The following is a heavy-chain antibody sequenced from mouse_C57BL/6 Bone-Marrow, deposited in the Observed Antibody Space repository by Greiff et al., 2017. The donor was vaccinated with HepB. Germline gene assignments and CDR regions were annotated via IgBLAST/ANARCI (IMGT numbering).Heavy chain of an antibody. CDR3: ASGRQRRGAWFAY. V-gene: IGHV1-50*01. CDR1: GYTFTSYW. CDR2: IDPSDSYT. J-gene: IGHJ3*01. Sequence: QVQLQQPGAELVKPGASVKLSCKASGYTFTSYWMQWVKQRPGQGLEWIGGIDPSDSYTNYNQKFKGKATLTVDTSSSTAYMQLSSLTSEDSAVYDCASGRQRRGAWFAYWGQGTLVTVSA. D-gene: IGHD3-2*02.